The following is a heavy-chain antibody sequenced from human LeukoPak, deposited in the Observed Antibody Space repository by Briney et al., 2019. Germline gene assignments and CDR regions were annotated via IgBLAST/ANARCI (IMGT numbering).Heavy chain of an antibody. V-gene: IGHV3-33*01. CDR2: IWYDGSNK. D-gene: IGHD5-18*01. CDR1: GFTFSSYG. CDR3: AREGGQLWSPYYYYGMDV. J-gene: IGHJ6*04. Sequence: GGSLRLSCAASGFTFSSYGMHWVRQATGKGLEWVAVIWYDGSNKYYADSVKGRFTISRDNSKNTLYLQMNSLRAEDTAVYYCAREGGQLWSPYYYYGMDVWGKGTTVTVSS.